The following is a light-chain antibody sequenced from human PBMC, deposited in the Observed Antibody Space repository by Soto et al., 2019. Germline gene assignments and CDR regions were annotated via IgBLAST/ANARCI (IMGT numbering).Light chain of an antibody. CDR3: QQYRSSPLFT. J-gene: IGKJ3*01. Sequence: EIVLTQSPGTLSLSPGERATLSCRASQSVSSSYLAWYQQKPGQAPRLLIYGASSRATGIPDRFSGSGSGTDFTLTISTPEPEDFAVYYCQQYRSSPLFTFGPGTKVDIK. CDR1: QSVSSSY. CDR2: GAS. V-gene: IGKV3-20*01.